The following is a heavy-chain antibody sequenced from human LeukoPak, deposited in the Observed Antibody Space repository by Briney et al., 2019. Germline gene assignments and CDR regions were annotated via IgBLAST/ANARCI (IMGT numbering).Heavy chain of an antibody. D-gene: IGHD5-18*01. CDR1: GFTFSSYA. Sequence: GGSLRLSCAASGFTFSSYAMNWVRQAPGKGPEWVSAISGSGGYTYYADSVKGRFTISRDNSKNTLYLQMNSLRAEDTAIYYCAKAGRGNSYDYADYWGQGTLVTVSS. CDR3: AKAGRGNSYDYADY. J-gene: IGHJ4*02. CDR2: ISGSGGYT. V-gene: IGHV3-23*01.